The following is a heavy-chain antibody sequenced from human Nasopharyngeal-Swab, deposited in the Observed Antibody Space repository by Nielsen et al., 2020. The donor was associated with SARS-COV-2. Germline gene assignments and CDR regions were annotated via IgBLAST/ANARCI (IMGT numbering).Heavy chain of an antibody. J-gene: IGHJ6*02. V-gene: IGHV4-34*01. D-gene: IGHD5-24*01. Sequence: SETLSLTCSVSGGSFTGFYWNWIRQAPGKGREWIGEINHNERTNYNPSLKSLIAMLVDTSNNQVSLKVSSVSAGDTAVYYCARAGRVGDAYTGLDVWGQGTTVTFSS. CDR3: ARAGRVGDAYTGLDV. CDR1: GGSFTGFY. CDR2: INHNERT.